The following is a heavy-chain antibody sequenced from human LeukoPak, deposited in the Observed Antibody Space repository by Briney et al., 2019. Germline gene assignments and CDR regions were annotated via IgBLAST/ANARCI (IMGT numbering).Heavy chain of an antibody. CDR1: GFTFDDYA. Sequence: GGSLRLSCAASGFTFDDYAMHWVRQAPGKGLEWVSAISGSGGSTYYADSVKGRFTISRDNSKNTLYLQMNSLRAEDTAVYYCAKDDAPSIQLLYIWGQGTMVTVSS. V-gene: IGHV3-23*01. D-gene: IGHD2-2*01. J-gene: IGHJ3*02. CDR3: AKDDAPSIQLLYI. CDR2: ISGSGGST.